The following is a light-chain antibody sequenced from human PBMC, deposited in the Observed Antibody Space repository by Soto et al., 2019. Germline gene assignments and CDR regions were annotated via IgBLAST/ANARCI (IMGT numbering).Light chain of an antibody. Sequence: IQMTQSPSTLSASVGDRVTITCRASQSISSWLAWYQQKPGKAPKLLIYDASSLESGVPSRFSGSGSGTEVTLTISSLQPDDFATYYCQQYNSYSWTFGQGTKVDIK. CDR1: QSISSW. CDR2: DAS. CDR3: QQYNSYSWT. J-gene: IGKJ1*01. V-gene: IGKV1-5*01.